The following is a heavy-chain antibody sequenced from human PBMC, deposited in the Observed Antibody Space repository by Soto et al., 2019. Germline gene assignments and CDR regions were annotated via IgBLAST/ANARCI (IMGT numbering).Heavy chain of an antibody. CDR1: GYAFTTYG. Sequence: QVHLVQSGAEVKKPGASVKVSCKGSGYAFTTYGITWVRQAPGQGLEWMGWISAHNGNTNYAQKLQGRVTVTRDTSTSTAHMELMSLRSDDTAVYYCARGRYGDYWGQGALVTVSS. J-gene: IGHJ4*02. V-gene: IGHV1-18*01. D-gene: IGHD1-1*01. CDR3: ARGRYGDY. CDR2: ISAHNGNT.